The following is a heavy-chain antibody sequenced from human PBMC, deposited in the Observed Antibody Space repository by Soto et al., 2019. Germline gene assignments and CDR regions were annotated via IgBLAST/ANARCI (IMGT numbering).Heavy chain of an antibody. CDR2: ISSSSSTI. D-gene: IGHD3-22*01. V-gene: IGHV3-48*04. Sequence: PGGSLRLSCAASGFTFSSYSMNWVRQAPGKGLEWVSYISSSSSTIYYADSVKGRFTISRDNAKNSLYLQMNSLRGEDTAVYYCARAYYYDSSGYYNYSGMDVWGQGTTVTVSS. J-gene: IGHJ6*02. CDR3: ARAYYYDSSGYYNYSGMDV. CDR1: GFTFSSYS.